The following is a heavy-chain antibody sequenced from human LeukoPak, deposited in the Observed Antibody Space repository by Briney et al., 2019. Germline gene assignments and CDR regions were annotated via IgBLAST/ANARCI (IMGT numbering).Heavy chain of an antibody. J-gene: IGHJ4*02. CDR3: AKRRGEDYLDY. CDR1: GFTFISFG. V-gene: IGHV3-30*02. Sequence: SGGSLRLSCAASGFTFISFGMHWVRQAPGNGLEWVAFIRYDGSNKKYADAVTGRFTISRDNSKNTLYLQMSSLRAEDTAVYYCAKRRGEDYLDYWGQGTVVTVSS. CDR2: IRYDGSNK. D-gene: IGHD4/OR15-4a*01.